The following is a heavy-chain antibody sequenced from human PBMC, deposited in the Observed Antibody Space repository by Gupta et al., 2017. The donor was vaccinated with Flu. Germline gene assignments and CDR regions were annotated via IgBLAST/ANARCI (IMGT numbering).Heavy chain of an antibody. CDR3: ARSLGILTGYYPYYYGMDV. J-gene: IGHJ6*02. D-gene: IGHD3-9*01. V-gene: IGHV3-33*01. Sequence: QVQLVESGGGVVQPGRSLRLACAASGFTFSSYGLHWVRQAPGRGLEWVAVRWYDGSNKYYADSVKGRFTISRDNSKNTLYLQMNSLRAEDTAVYYCARSLGILTGYYPYYYGMDVWGQGTTVTVSS. CDR1: GFTFSSYG. CDR2: RWYDGSNK.